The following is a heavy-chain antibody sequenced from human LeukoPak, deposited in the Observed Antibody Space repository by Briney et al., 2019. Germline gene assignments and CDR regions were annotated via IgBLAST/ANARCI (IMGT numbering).Heavy chain of an antibody. CDR2: IYPRDGST. Sequence: ASVNVSCKASGYSFTSNYIHWVRQAPGQGLEWMGMIYPRDGSTSYAQKFQGRVTVTRDTSTSTVHMELSGLRSEDTAVYYCARDQEAFDYWGQGTLVTVSS. CDR1: GYSFTSNY. CDR3: ARDQEAFDY. V-gene: IGHV1-46*01. J-gene: IGHJ4*02.